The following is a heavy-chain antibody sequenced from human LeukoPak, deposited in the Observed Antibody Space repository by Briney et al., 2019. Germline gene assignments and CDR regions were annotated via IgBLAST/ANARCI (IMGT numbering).Heavy chain of an antibody. Sequence: GGSLRLSCAASGFTFSSYAMSWVRQAPGKGLEWVSAISGSGGSTYYADSVKGRFTISRDNSKNTLYLQMNSLRAEDTAVYYCAKATYYYDSSGYSYYFDYWGQGTLVTVSS. CDR3: AKATYYYDSSGYSYYFDY. D-gene: IGHD3-22*01. CDR2: ISGSGGST. J-gene: IGHJ4*02. V-gene: IGHV3-23*01. CDR1: GFTFSSYA.